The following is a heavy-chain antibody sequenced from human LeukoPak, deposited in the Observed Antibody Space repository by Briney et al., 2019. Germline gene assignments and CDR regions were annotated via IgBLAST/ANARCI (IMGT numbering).Heavy chain of an antibody. V-gene: IGHV1-69*13. Sequence: GASVKVSCKASGGTFSSYAISWVRQAPGQGLEWMGGIIPIFGTANYAQKFQGRVTITADESTSTAYMELSSLRSEDTAVYYCARGGIVVVPAPNWFDPWGQGTLVTVSS. CDR2: IIPIFGTA. D-gene: IGHD2-2*01. CDR1: GGTFSSYA. CDR3: ARGGIVVVPAPNWFDP. J-gene: IGHJ5*02.